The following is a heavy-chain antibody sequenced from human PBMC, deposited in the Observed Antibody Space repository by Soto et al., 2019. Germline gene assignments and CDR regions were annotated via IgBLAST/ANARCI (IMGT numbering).Heavy chain of an antibody. Sequence: PGGSLRLSCAASGVTFSSDAMHWVRQAPGTGLEWVAVISNDGRNKDYVDSVKGRFTISRDNSKNMVYLQMDSLRVEDTAVYYCARTYDCSHINCFRAFDSWGQGTLVTVSS. CDR2: ISNDGRNK. CDR3: ARTYDCSHINCFRAFDS. J-gene: IGHJ3*02. V-gene: IGHV3-30-3*01. D-gene: IGHD3-22*01. CDR1: GVTFSSDA.